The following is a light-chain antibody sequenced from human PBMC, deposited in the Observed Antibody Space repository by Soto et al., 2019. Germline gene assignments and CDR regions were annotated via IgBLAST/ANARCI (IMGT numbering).Light chain of an antibody. CDR1: QSVSSN. CDR2: GAS. J-gene: IGKJ3*01. V-gene: IGKV3-15*01. Sequence: EIVMTQSPATLSVSPGERATLSCRASQSVSSNLAWYQQKPGQAPRLLIYGASTRATGIPARFSGSGSGTEFTLTINSLQSEDFAVYYCQQYNNWPPLFGPGTKVDIK. CDR3: QQYNNWPPL.